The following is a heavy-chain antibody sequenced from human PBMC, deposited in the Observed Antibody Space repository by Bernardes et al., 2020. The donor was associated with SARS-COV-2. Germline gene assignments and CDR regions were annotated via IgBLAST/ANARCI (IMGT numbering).Heavy chain of an antibody. Sequence: TLSLTGAVYGVSFIGYYGSWIRHPPGKGLEWIGEINHSGSTNYNPSLKSRVTISVDTSKNQFSLKLSSVTAADTAVYYCARGASVAGTTDHDYWGQGTLVTVSS. CDR3: ARGASVAGTTDHDY. V-gene: IGHV4-34*01. CDR1: GVSFIGYY. CDR2: INHSGST. J-gene: IGHJ4*02. D-gene: IGHD1-1*01.